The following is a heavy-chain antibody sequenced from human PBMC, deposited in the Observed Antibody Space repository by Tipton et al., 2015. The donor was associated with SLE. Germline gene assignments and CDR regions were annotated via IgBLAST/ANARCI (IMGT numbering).Heavy chain of an antibody. CDR1: GFTFSSYA. CDR2: ISGSGGST. D-gene: IGHD6-6*01. Sequence: SLRLSCAASGFTFSSYAMSWVRQAPGKGLEWVSAISGSGGSTYYADSVKGRFTISRDNSKNTLYLQMNSLRAEDTAVYYCANQPAYSSSPRYWGQGTLVTVSS. CDR3: ANQPAYSSSPRY. J-gene: IGHJ4*02. V-gene: IGHV3-23*01.